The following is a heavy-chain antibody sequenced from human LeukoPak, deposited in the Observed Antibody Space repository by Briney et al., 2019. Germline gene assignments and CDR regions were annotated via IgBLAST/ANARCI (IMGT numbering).Heavy chain of an antibody. CDR3: ARGSGSGWYGWFAP. Sequence: GGSLRLSCAASGFTFSSYAMTWVRQAPGRGLEWVSSIDASGGSTYYADSVKGRFTISRDNSKNTFFLQMNTLRAADTAVYYCARGSGSGWYGWFAPWGQGTLVTVSS. CDR2: IDASGGST. CDR1: GFTFSSYA. D-gene: IGHD6-19*01. J-gene: IGHJ5*02. V-gene: IGHV3-23*01.